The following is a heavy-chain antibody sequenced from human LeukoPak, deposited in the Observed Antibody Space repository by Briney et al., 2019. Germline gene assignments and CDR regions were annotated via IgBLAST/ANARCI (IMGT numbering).Heavy chain of an antibody. Sequence: GRSLRLSCAASGFTLSSYAMHWVGQAPGKGLEWVAVISYDGSNKYYADSVKGRFTISRDNSKNTLYLQMNSLRAEDTAVYYCARDWDDVSSSWSYFDYWGQATLVTVSS. V-gene: IGHV3-30*04. D-gene: IGHD6-13*01. CDR2: ISYDGSNK. CDR1: GFTLSSYA. J-gene: IGHJ4*02. CDR3: ARDWDDVSSSWSYFDY.